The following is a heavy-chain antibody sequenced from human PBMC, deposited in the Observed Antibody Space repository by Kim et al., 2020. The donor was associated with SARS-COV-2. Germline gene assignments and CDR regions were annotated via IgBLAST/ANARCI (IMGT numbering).Heavy chain of an antibody. CDR3: TTDIGRLVTVLYFNGMDV. V-gene: IGHV3-15*01. CDR1: GFTFNNAW. CDR2: IKSKPDGGTT. Sequence: GGSLRLSCAASGFTFNNAWMSWVRQAPGKGLEWVGRIKSKPDGGTTDYAAPVEGRFTISRDDSKNTLYLQMNSLKTEDTAVYYCTTDIGRLVTVLYFNGMDVWGQGTAVTVSS. J-gene: IGHJ6*02. D-gene: IGHD6-6*01.